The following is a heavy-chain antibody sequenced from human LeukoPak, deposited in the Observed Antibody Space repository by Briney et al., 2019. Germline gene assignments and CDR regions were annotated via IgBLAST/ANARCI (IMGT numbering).Heavy chain of an antibody. CDR1: GYSFTSYW. J-gene: IGHJ3*02. Sequence: KHGESLKISCKGSGYSFTSYWVAWVRQKPGKGLEWMGIINPADSDIRYSPSFEGQVTISVDKSISTAYLQWSSLKASDTAMYYCARHDIAVAGTGGAFDIWGPGTMVTVSS. CDR3: ARHDIAVAGTGGAFDI. D-gene: IGHD6-19*01. V-gene: IGHV5-51*01. CDR2: INPADSDI.